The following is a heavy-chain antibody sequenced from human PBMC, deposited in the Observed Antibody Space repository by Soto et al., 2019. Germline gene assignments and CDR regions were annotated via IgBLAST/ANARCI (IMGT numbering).Heavy chain of an antibody. CDR2: IYTSGST. Sequence: PSETLSLTCTVSGGSISSGSYYWSWIRQPAGKGLEWIGRIYTSGSTNYNPSLKSRVTMSVDTSKNQFSLKLSSVTAADTAVYYCARDSGDFYFDYWGQGTLVTVSS. CDR1: GGSISSGSYY. D-gene: IGHD4-17*01. V-gene: IGHV4-61*02. J-gene: IGHJ4*02. CDR3: ARDSGDFYFDY.